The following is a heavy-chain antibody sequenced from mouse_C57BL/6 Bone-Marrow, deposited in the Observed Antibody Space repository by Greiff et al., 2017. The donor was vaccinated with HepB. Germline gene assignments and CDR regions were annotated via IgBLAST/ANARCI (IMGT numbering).Heavy chain of an antibody. CDR2: INPSSGYT. J-gene: IGHJ2*01. D-gene: IGHD2-1*01. Sequence: VQLVESGAELAKPGASVKLSCKASGYTFTSYWMHWVKQRPGQGLEWIGYINPSSGYTKYNQKFKDKATLTADKSSSTAYMQLSSLTYEDSAVYYCASLYYGNYNDYWGQGTTLTVSS. V-gene: IGHV1-7*01. CDR3: ASLYYGNYNDY. CDR1: GYTFTSYW.